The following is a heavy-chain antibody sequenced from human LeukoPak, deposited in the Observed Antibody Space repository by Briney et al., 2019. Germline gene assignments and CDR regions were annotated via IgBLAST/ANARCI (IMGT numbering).Heavy chain of an antibody. V-gene: IGHV3-23*01. CDR3: ARAFYSNYLYYFDY. CDR2: ISCSGGST. J-gene: IGHJ4*02. Sequence: GGSLRLSYAASGFTFSSYAMSWVCQAPGKGLEWVSAISCSGGSTYYADFVKGRLTISRDNSKTTLYLQMNSLRAEDTAVYYCARAFYSNYLYYFDYWGQGTLVTVSS. CDR1: GFTFSSYA. D-gene: IGHD4-11*01.